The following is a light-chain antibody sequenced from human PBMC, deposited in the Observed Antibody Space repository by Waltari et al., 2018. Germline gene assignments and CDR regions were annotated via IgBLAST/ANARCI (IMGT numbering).Light chain of an antibody. CDR2: AAS. CDR3: QQTNIFPFT. J-gene: IGKJ2*01. Sequence: DMQMIQSPSSVSASLGDRVTITCRASQDIGRWLAWYQHKPGRAPNLLIFAASSLQNGVPSRFSDSGSGTYFTLTINSLQPEDFATYYCQQTNIFPFTFGQGTKLEIK. V-gene: IGKV1-12*01. CDR1: QDIGRW.